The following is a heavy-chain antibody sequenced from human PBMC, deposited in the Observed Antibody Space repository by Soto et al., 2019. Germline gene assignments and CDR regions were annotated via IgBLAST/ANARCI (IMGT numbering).Heavy chain of an antibody. D-gene: IGHD3-22*01. Sequence: PGGSLRLSCAASGCTFSSYSMNWVRQAPGKGLEWVSSISSSSSYIYYADSVKGRFTISRDNAKNSLYLQMNSLRAEDTAVYYCARDLGYYDSSGRRSAFDIWGQGTMVT. J-gene: IGHJ3*02. V-gene: IGHV3-21*01. CDR2: ISSSSSYI. CDR1: GCTFSSYS. CDR3: ARDLGYYDSSGRRSAFDI.